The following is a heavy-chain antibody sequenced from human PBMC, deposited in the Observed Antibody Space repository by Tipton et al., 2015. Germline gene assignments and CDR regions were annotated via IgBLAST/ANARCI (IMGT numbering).Heavy chain of an antibody. CDR1: GGSISGAYNY. V-gene: IGHV4-31*03. D-gene: IGHD5-12*01. J-gene: IGHJ4*02. CDR3: AKTHGAYDWYLDH. Sequence: TLSLTCTVSGGSISGAYNYWSWIRQHPTKGLEWIGYIFYSGSAFYNPSLKSRVSISVDTSENQFSLKLTSVTAADTAVYFCAKTHGAYDWYLDHWGQGTLVTVSS. CDR2: IFYSGSA.